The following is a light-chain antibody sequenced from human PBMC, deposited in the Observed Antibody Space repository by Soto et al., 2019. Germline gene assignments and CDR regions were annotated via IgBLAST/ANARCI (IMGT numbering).Light chain of an antibody. J-gene: IGKJ1*01. Sequence: DIQLTQSPSSVSASVGDRVTITCRASQDIAAYLAWYQHKPGRAPELLIHAASSLQSGVPSRFSGSGSGTEFTLTISSLQPDDFATYYCQHYNSYSEAFGQGTKVDI. CDR3: QHYNSYSEA. V-gene: IGKV1-16*01. CDR1: QDIAAY. CDR2: AAS.